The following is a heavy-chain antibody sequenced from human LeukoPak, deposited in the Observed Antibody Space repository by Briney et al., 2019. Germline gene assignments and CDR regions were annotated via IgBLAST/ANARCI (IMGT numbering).Heavy chain of an antibody. V-gene: IGHV3-23*01. Sequence: PGGSLRLSCAASGFIFSNYAMSWVRQAPGRGLDWVSAISGSGGNTYYTDSVKGRFTISRDNSKNTLYLQINCLRAEDTAVYYCVKGRSPGLEDYDFWSGGFDFWGQGALVTVSS. CDR3: VKGRSPGLEDYDFWSGGFDF. CDR1: GFIFSNYA. CDR2: ISGSGGNT. D-gene: IGHD3-3*01. J-gene: IGHJ4*02.